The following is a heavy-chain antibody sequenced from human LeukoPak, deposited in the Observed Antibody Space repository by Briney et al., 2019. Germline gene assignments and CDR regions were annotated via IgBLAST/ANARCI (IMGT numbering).Heavy chain of an antibody. V-gene: IGHV3-33*01. J-gene: IGHJ6*02. CDR2: IWYDGSNK. Sequence: GRSLRLSCAASGFTFSSCGMHWVRQAPGKGLEWVAVIWYDGSNKYYADSVKGRFTISRDNSKNTLYLQMNSLRAEGTAVYYCARDYSHSGFLYYYYYGMDVWGQGTTVTVSS. D-gene: IGHD6-19*01. CDR1: GFTFSSCG. CDR3: ARDYSHSGFLYYYYYGMDV.